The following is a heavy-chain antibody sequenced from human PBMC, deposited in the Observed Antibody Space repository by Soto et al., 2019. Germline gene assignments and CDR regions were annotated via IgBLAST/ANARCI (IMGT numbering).Heavy chain of an antibody. Sequence: EVEILESGGGLVQPGGSLRLSCTVSGFTFSNYAFTWARQAPGKGLEWVSTIDTSASDTQYADSVKGRFTTFRDNSRNTLVLQMNSLRADDTAVYFCTKRGANWGPLEAWGQGTLVTVSS. D-gene: IGHD7-27*01. J-gene: IGHJ5*02. V-gene: IGHV3-23*05. CDR3: TKRGANWGPLEA. CDR1: GFTFSNYA. CDR2: IDTSASDT.